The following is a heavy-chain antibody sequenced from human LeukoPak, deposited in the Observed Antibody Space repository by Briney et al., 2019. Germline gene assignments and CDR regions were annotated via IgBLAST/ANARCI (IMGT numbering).Heavy chain of an antibody. CDR3: AGGERAAIDY. D-gene: IGHD6-13*01. CDR2: INHSGST. J-gene: IGHJ4*02. CDR1: GGSISSGDYY. Sequence: SETLSLTCTVSGGSISSGDYYWSWIRQPPGKGLEWIGEINHSGSTNYNPSLKSRVTISVDTSKNQFSLKLSSVTAADTAVYYCAGGERAAIDYWGQGTLVTVSS. V-gene: IGHV4-39*07.